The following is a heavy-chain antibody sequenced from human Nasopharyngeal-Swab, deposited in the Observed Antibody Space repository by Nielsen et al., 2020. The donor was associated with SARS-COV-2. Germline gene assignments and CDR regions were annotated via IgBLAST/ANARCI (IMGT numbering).Heavy chain of an antibody. D-gene: IGHD5-12*01. V-gene: IGHV4-34*01. CDR3: TRSTWIPLDS. J-gene: IGHJ4*02. CDR2: TNHSDRT. Sequence: WSGQPPGKGLEWIGETNHSDRTIYNPSLKSRLTISADASKNQFSLELRSVTAADTAVYYCTRSTWIPLDSWGPGTLVTVSS.